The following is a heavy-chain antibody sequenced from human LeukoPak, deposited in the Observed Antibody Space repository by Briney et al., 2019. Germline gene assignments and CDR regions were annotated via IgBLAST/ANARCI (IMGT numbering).Heavy chain of an antibody. V-gene: IGHV4-59*01. D-gene: IGHD3-3*01. J-gene: IGHJ4*02. CDR2: IYFSGST. CDR1: GGSIRSYY. Sequence: PSETLSLTCTVSGGSIRSYYWSWIRQPPGKGLEWIGYIYFSGSTSHNPSLKSRVTISVDRSKNQFSLKLSSVAAADTAVYYCARSYDTNFDYWGQGTLVTVSS. CDR3: ARSYDTNFDY.